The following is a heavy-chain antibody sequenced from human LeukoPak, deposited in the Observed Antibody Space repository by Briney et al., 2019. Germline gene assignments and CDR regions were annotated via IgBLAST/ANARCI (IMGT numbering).Heavy chain of an antibody. CDR2: IKQDGSEK. CDR3: ARDSSGYYVRFPLDY. CDR1: GFTFSSYW. J-gene: IGHJ4*02. D-gene: IGHD3-22*01. V-gene: IGHV3-7*03. Sequence: GGSLRLSCAASGFTFSSYWMSWVRQAPGKGLEWVANIKQDGSEKYYVDSVKGRFTISRDNAKNSLYLQMNSLRAEDTAVYYCARDSSGYYVRFPLDYWGQGTLVTVSS.